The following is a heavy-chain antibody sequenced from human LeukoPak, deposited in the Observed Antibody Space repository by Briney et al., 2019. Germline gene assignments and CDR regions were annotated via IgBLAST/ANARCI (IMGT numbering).Heavy chain of an antibody. CDR3: ARPAGYQLPKEMFLYY. J-gene: IGHJ4*02. V-gene: IGHV1-46*01. Sequence: ASVKVSCKASGYTFTSYYMHWVRQAPGQGLEWMGIINPSGGNTSYAQKFQGRVTMTRDTSTSTVYMELSSLRSEDTAVYYCARPAGYQLPKEMFLYYWGQGTLVTVSS. CDR1: GYTFTSYY. CDR2: INPSGGNT. D-gene: IGHD2-2*01.